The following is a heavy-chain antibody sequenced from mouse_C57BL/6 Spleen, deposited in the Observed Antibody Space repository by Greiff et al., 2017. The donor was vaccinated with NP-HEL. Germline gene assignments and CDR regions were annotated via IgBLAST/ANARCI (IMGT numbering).Heavy chain of an antibody. CDR1: GYSITSGYY. J-gene: IGHJ4*01. CDR3: AREPEGMDY. V-gene: IGHV3-6*01. CDR2: ISYDGSN. Sequence: EVQLVESGPGLVKPSQSLSLTCSVTGYSITSGYYWNWIRQFPGNKLEWMGYISYDGSNNYNPSLKNRISITRDTSKNQFFLKLNSVTTEDTATYYCAREPEGMDYWGQGTSVTVSS.